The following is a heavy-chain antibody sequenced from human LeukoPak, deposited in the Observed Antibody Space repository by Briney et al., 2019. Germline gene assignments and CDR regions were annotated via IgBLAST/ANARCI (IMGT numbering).Heavy chain of an antibody. V-gene: IGHV4-30-4*08. CDR1: GGSISSGDYY. CDR3: ARDRELTYYYDSSGYYLD. D-gene: IGHD3-22*01. Sequence: SETLSLTCTVSGGSISSGDYYWSWIRQPPGKGLEWIGYIYYSGSTYYNPSLKSRVTISVDTSENQFSLKLSSVTAADTAVYYCARDRELTYYYDSSGYYLDWGQGTLVTVSS. J-gene: IGHJ4*02. CDR2: IYYSGST.